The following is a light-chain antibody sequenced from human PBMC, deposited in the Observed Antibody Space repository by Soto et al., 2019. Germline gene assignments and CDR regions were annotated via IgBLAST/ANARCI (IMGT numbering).Light chain of an antibody. CDR1: SSNIGINP. V-gene: IGLV1-44*01. Sequence: QSVLTQPPSASGTPGQGVIISCSGSSSNIGINPVNWYQQLPGTAPKLLIYTNNQRPSGVPDRFSGSKSGTSASLAISVLHSEDEGDYYCAAWDDSLNAVIFGGGTKLTVL. J-gene: IGLJ2*01. CDR3: AAWDDSLNAVI. CDR2: TNN.